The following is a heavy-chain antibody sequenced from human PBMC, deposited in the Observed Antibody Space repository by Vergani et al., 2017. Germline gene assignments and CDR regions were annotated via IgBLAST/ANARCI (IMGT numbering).Heavy chain of an antibody. CDR3: AKRRGYCCATGCSGYYIDY. Sequence: QVRLVESGGGVVRPGRSLRLSCAASGFTFSTYAMHCVRQAPGKGLEWVAVLSHDGSYKYYADSVKGRFTISRDNSKNTLYLQSNRLRAEDTAVYYCAKRRGYCCATGCSGYYIDYWGQGTLVTVSS. CDR2: LSHDGSYK. J-gene: IGHJ4*02. CDR1: GFTFSTYA. D-gene: IGHD2-2*01. V-gene: IGHV3-30-3*01.